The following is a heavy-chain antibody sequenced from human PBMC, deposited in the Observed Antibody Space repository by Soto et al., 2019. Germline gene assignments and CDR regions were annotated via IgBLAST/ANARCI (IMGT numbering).Heavy chain of an antibody. V-gene: IGHV4-59*08. CDR1: GGSINDHY. CDR3: ARKARRLDY. J-gene: IGHJ4*02. Sequence: SETLSLTCAVSGGSINDHYWIWIRQPPGKGLECIGYVYRSGDINYNPSLNGRATILLDTSKSQFSLNLRSVTAADTAIYYCARKARRLDYWGQGILVTV. D-gene: IGHD3-16*01. CDR2: VYRSGDI.